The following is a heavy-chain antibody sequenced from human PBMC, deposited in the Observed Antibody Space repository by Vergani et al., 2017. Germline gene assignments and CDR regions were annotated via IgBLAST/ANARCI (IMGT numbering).Heavy chain of an antibody. V-gene: IGHV3-23*01. CDR2: ISGSGGST. J-gene: IGHJ3*02. CDR1: GFTFSSYA. D-gene: IGHD5-18*01. CDR3: AGIQLQAFDI. Sequence: EVQLLESGGGLVQPGESLRLSCAASGFTFSSYAMSWVRQAPGKGLEWVSGISGSGGSTYYADSVKGRFTISRDNSKNTLYLQMNSLRAEDTAVYYCAGIQLQAFDIWGQGTMVTVSS.